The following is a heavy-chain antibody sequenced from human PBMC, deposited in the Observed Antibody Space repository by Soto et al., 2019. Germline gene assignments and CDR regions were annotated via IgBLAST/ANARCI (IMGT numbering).Heavy chain of an antibody. CDR2: ISAYNGNT. Sequence: QVRLVLSGAELKKPGASMKVSCKASGYAFSDHGISWVRQAPGQGLEWIGWISAYNGNTNYAQKFQGRVTVTTDASTATAYMEVSSLTSDDTAVYYCARDHRYSSSFFDSWSQGTLITVSS. CDR3: ARDHRYSSSFFDS. D-gene: IGHD6-6*01. V-gene: IGHV1-18*04. J-gene: IGHJ4*02. CDR1: GYAFSDHG.